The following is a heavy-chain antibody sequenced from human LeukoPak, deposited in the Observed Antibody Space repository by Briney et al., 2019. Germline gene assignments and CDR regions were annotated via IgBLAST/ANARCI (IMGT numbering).Heavy chain of an antibody. CDR2: IYYIGRS. V-gene: IGHV4-61*08. J-gene: IGHJ3*02. D-gene: IGHD6-13*01. CDR1: GGSISSGGYS. CDR3: ARKGGILDAFDI. Sequence: SETLSLTCSVSGGSISSGGYSWSWIRQPPGKGLELIGYIYYIGRSDDNPSLKSRVTISVDTSKNQFSLKLRSVTAADTAVYYCARKGGILDAFDIWGQGTMVTVSS.